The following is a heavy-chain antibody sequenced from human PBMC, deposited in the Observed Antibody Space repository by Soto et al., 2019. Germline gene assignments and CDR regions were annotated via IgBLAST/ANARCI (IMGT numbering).Heavy chain of an antibody. CDR1: GFTFSSYS. V-gene: IGHV3-48*01. Sequence: GGSLRLSCAASGFTFSSYSMNWVRQAPGKGLEWVSYISSSSSTIYYADSVKGRFTISRDNAKNSLYLQMNSLRAEDTAVYYCARAPQGTHYYYYYMDVWGKGTTVTVSS. J-gene: IGHJ6*03. CDR2: ISSSSSTI. CDR3: ARAPQGTHYYYYYMDV. D-gene: IGHD1-1*01.